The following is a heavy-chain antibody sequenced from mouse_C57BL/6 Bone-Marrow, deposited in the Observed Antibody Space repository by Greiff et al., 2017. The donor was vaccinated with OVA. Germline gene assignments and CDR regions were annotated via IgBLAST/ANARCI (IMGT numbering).Heavy chain of an antibody. J-gene: IGHJ3*01. CDR3: ARHMGGKDVLFAY. CDR2: ISSGGSYT. CDR1: GFTFSSYG. Sequence: EVKLVESGGDLVKPGGSLKLSCAASGFTFSSYGMSWVRQTPDKRLEWVATISSGGSYTYYQDSVKGRFTISRDNAKNTLYLQMSSLKSEDTAMYYCARHMGGKDVLFAYWGQGTLVTVSA. D-gene: IGHD1-1*02. V-gene: IGHV5-6*01.